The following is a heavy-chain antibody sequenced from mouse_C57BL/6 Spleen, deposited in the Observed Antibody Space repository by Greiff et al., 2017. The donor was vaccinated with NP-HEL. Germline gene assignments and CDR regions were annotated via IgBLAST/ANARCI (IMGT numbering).Heavy chain of an antibody. CDR1: GYTFTSYW. J-gene: IGHJ2*01. V-gene: IGHV1-64*01. D-gene: IGHD1-1*01. Sequence: QVQLQQPGAELVKPGASVKLSCKASGYTFTSYWMHWVKQRPGQGLEWIGMIHPNSGSTNYNEKFKSKATLTVDKSSSTAYMQLSSLTSEDSAVYYCARCHYYGSSYGYWGQGTTLTVSS. CDR2: IHPNSGST. CDR3: ARCHYYGSSYGY.